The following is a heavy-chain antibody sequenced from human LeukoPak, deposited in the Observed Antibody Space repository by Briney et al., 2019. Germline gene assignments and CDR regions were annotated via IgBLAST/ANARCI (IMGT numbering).Heavy chain of an antibody. CDR1: GFTFSNYA. CDR3: AKVYVKAMVRGVSDY. CDR2: ISGSGGST. V-gene: IGHV3-23*01. J-gene: IGHJ4*02. Sequence: SGGSLRLSCAASGFTFSNYAMSWVRQAPGKGLEWVSAISGSGGSTYYADSVKGRFTISRDNSKNTLYLQMNSLRAEDTAVYYCAKVYVKAMVRGVSDYWGQGTLVTVSS. D-gene: IGHD3-10*01.